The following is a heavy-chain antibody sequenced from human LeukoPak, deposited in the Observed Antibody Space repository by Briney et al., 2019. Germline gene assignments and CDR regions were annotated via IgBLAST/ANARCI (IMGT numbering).Heavy chain of an antibody. J-gene: IGHJ3*02. CDR2: IYYSGST. V-gene: IGHV4-39*01. Sequence: SETLSLTCTVSGGSISSSSYYWGWIRQPPGKGLEWIGSIYYSGSTYYNPSLKSRVTISVDTSKNQFSLKLSSVTAADTAMYYCARQISGVLLWFGEGYDAFDIWGQGTMVTVSS. CDR1: GGSISSSSYY. CDR3: ARQISGVLLWFGEGYDAFDI. D-gene: IGHD3-10*01.